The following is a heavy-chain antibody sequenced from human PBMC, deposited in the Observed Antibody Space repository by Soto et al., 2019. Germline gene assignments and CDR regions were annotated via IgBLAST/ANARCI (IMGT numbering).Heavy chain of an antibody. CDR1: GGSISSYY. Sequence: TLSLTCTVSGGSISSYYWSWIRQPPGKGLEWIGYIYYSGSTNYNPSLKSRVTISVDTSKNQFSLKLSSVTAADTAVYYCARAGFLEWLLTFDPWGQGTLVTVSS. J-gene: IGHJ5*02. CDR3: ARAGFLEWLLTFDP. V-gene: IGHV4-59*01. CDR2: IYYSGST. D-gene: IGHD3-3*01.